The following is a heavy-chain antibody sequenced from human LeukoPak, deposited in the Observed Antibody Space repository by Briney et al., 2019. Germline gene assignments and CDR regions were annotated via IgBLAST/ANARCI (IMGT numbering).Heavy chain of an antibody. V-gene: IGHV3-48*03. CDR3: ARRVAGFMAD. J-gene: IGHJ4*02. CDR2: ITSSGSTT. Sequence: GGSLRLSCAASGFTFSSYEMKWVRQAPGKGLEWVSYITSSGSTTYYADSVKGRFTISRDNTKNTVYLQMNGLRAEDTAVYYCARRVAGFMADWGQGTLVTVSS. D-gene: IGHD6-19*01. CDR1: GFTFSSYE.